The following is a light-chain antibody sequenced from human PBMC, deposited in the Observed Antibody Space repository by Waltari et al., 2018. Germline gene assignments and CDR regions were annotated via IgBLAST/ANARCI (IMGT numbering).Light chain of an antibody. CDR2: EVT. Sequence: QSALTQPPSASGSPGQSVTISCAGTSADVGTYQYVPWYQQHPGRPPKLSIYEVTKRPSGVAARFSGSKSGNTASLTVSGLQAEDEADYYCTSYAGAHNLLFGGGTKLTVL. CDR1: SADVGTYQY. V-gene: IGLV2-8*01. J-gene: IGLJ2*01. CDR3: TSYAGAHNLL.